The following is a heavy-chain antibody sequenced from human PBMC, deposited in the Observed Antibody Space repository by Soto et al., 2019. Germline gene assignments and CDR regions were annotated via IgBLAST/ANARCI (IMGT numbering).Heavy chain of an antibody. J-gene: IGHJ3*02. Sequence: SETLSLTCTVSGGSISSSSYYWGWIRQPPGKGLEWIGSIYYSGSTYYNPSLKSRVVISVDTSKNQFSLKLSSVTAADTAVHYCARRNWRGYSGPDAFDIWGPGTMVTVSS. D-gene: IGHD5-12*01. CDR1: GGSISSSSYY. V-gene: IGHV4-39*01. CDR2: IYYSGST. CDR3: ARRNWRGYSGPDAFDI.